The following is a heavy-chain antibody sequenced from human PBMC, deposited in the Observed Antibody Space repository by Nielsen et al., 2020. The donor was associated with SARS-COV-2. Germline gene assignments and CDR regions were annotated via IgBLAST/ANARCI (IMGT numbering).Heavy chain of an antibody. J-gene: IGHJ4*02. CDR3: AKGSYSGYFDY. V-gene: IGHV3-23*03. Sequence: GVLKISCAASGFTFSSYAMSWVRQAPGKGLEWVSVIYSGGSSTYYADSVKGRFTISRDNSKNTLYLQMNSLRAEDTAVYYCAKGSYSGYFDYWGQGTLVTVSS. D-gene: IGHD1-26*01. CDR1: GFTFSSYA. CDR2: IYSGGSST.